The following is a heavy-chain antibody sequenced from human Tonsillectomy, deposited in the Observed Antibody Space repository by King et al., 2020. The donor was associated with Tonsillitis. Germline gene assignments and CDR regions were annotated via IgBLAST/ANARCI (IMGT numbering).Heavy chain of an antibody. CDR1: VFNFNNYG. J-gene: IGHJ2*01. V-gene: IGHV3-48*04. Sequence: VQLVESGGGLVQPGGSLRLSCAASVFNFNNYGMNWVRQAPGKGLEWISYIRNNSNTIYYADSVKGRFTISRDNAKNSLFLQMTSLRAEDTAIYYCARDTSLDWYFDLWGRGTLVTVSS. CDR2: IRNNSNTI. CDR3: ARDTSLDWYFDL.